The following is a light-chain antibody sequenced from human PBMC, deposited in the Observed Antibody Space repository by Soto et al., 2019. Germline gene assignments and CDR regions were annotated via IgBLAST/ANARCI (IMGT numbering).Light chain of an antibody. J-gene: IGLJ1*01. CDR2: DVS. CDR1: SSDVGGYNS. V-gene: IGLV2-14*01. CDR3: SSYRSSSTPYV. Sequence: QSALTQPASVSGSPGQSITISCTGTSSDVGGYNSVSWYQQHPGKAPKPMIYDVSNRPSGVSNRFSGSKSGNTASLTISGLPAEDEADYYCSSYRSSSTPYVFGTGTKLTVL.